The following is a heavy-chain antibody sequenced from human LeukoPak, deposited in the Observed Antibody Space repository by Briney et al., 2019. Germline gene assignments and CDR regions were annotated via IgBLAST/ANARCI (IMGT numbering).Heavy chain of an antibody. CDR1: GFTFSTYA. CDR2: INGRGDST. V-gene: IGHV3-23*01. J-gene: IGHJ4*02. CDR3: AKAVVGATELFDY. Sequence: PGGSLRLSCAASGFTFSTYAMSWVRQAPGKGLEWVSGINGRGDSTVYADSVKGRFTISRDNSKNTLYLQMNSLRAEDTAVYYCAKAVVGATELFDYWGQGTLVTVSS. D-gene: IGHD1-26*01.